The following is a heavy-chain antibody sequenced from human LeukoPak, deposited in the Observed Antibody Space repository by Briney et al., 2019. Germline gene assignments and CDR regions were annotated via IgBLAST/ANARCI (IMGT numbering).Heavy chain of an antibody. J-gene: IGHJ4*02. CDR1: GFTFSNYA. V-gene: IGHV3-64*05. D-gene: IGHD6-19*01. CDR2: ISSNGGRT. CDR3: VKDPHSSGRYYFDS. Sequence: GGSLRLSCSVAGFTFSNYAMHWVRQAPGKGLEYVSGISSNGGRTYYADSVKGRFTISRDNSKNTMCVQMSPLRVEDTAVYYCVKDPHSSGRYYFDSWGQGALVTVSS.